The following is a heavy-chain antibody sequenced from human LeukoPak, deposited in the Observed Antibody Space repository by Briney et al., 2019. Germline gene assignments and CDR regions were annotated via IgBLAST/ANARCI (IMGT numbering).Heavy chain of an antibody. Sequence: PSETLSLTCTVYGGSFSGYYWSWIRQPPGRGLEWIGEINHSGSTNDKPSLKSRVTLSLDTSRNQFSLKLTSVTAADTAVYYCARGGEGHYFGSASQDYWGQGTLVTVSS. CDR1: GGSFSGYY. CDR3: ARGGEGHYFGSASQDY. CDR2: INHSGST. D-gene: IGHD3-10*01. V-gene: IGHV4-34*01. J-gene: IGHJ4*02.